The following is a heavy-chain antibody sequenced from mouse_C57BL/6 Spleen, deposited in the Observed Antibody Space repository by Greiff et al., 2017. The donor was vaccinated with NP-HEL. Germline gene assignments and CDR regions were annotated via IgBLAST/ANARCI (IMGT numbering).Heavy chain of an antibody. CDR1: GYAFSSSW. Sequence: VQLQQSGPELVKPGASVKISCKASGYAFSSSWMNWVKQRPGKGLEWIGRIYPGDGDTNYNGKFKGKATLTADKSSSTAYMQLSSLTSEDSAVYFCAREGLFGTTALDYWGQGTTLTVSS. J-gene: IGHJ2*01. V-gene: IGHV1-82*01. D-gene: IGHD1-2*01. CDR3: AREGLFGTTALDY. CDR2: IYPGDGDT.